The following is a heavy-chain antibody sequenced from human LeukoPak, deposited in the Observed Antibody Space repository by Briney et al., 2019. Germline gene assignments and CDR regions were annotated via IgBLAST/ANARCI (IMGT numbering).Heavy chain of an antibody. V-gene: IGHV4-59*11. CDR3: ARDFGHYYYYMDV. J-gene: IGHJ6*03. CDR2: IYYSGST. Sequence: SETLSLTCTVSGGSISSHYWSWIRQPPGKGLEWIGYIYYSGSTNYNPSLKSRVTISVDTSKNQFSLKLSSVTAADTAVYYCARDFGHYYYYMDVWGKGTTVTVSS. D-gene: IGHD3-10*01. CDR1: GGSISSHY.